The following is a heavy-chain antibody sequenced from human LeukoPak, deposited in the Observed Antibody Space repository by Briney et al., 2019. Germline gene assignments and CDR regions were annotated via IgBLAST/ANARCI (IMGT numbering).Heavy chain of an antibody. D-gene: IGHD2-8*01. V-gene: IGHV4-34*01. CDR1: GGSISSYY. CDR2: INHSGST. Sequence: PSETLSLTCTVSGGSISSYYWSWIRQPPGKGLEWIGEINHSGSTNYNPSLKSRVTISVDTSKNQFSLNLNSVTAADTAVYYCARGVLVMVYATFDYWAREPWSPSPQ. J-gene: IGHJ4*02. CDR3: ARGVLVMVYATFDY.